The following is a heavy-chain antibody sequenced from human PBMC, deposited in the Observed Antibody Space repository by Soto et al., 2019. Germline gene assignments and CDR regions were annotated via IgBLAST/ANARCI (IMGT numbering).Heavy chain of an antibody. CDR1: GFTFRSYW. CDR3: AKDDVAGDGLWLVAK. D-gene: IGHD5-12*01. J-gene: IGHJ4*02. V-gene: IGHV3-7*03. CDR2: IKQDGTEK. Sequence: SLRLSCEASGFTFRSYWMTWVRQAPGKGLEWVANIKQDGTEKYYVDSVKGRFNISRDNAKNSIHLQMDSLRAEDTAIYYCAKDDVAGDGLWLVAKWGQGTQVTVSS.